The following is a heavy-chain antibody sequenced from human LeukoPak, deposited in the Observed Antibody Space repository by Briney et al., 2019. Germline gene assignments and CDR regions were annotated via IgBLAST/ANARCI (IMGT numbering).Heavy chain of an antibody. CDR2: ISSSSSYI. J-gene: IGHJ4*02. V-gene: IGHV3-21*04. D-gene: IGHD1-26*01. CDR1: GFTFSSYS. Sequence: PGGSLRLSCAASGFTFSSYSMNWVRQAPGKGLEWVSSISSSSSYIYYADSVKGRFTISRDNSKNTLYLQMNSLRAEDTAVYYCAKDRVGATLYFDFWGQGTLLTVSS. CDR3: AKDRVGATLYFDF.